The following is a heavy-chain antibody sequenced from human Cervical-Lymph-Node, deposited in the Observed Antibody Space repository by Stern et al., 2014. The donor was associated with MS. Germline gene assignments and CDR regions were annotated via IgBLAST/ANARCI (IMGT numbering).Heavy chain of an antibody. J-gene: IGHJ6*02. CDR3: TRGVRGNDYYGMDV. CDR1: GFTFGDYA. V-gene: IGHV3-49*03. CDR2: IRGKAYGGTT. D-gene: IGHD3-10*01. Sequence: EVHLVESGGGLVQPGRSLRLSCTASGFTFGDYAMSWFRQAPGKGVGCVGFIRGKAYGGTTDYAASVRGRFTISRDDSKSIAYLQMNSLKIEDAGVYYCTRGVRGNDYYGMDVWGQGTTVTVSS.